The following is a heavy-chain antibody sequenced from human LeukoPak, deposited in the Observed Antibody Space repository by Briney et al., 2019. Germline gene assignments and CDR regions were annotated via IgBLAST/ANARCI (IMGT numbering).Heavy chain of an antibody. D-gene: IGHD6-13*01. J-gene: IGHJ4*02. CDR2: INPNSGGT. Sequence: EASVKVSCKASGYTFTGYYMHWVRQAPGQGLEWMGWINPNSGGTNYAQKFQGRVTMTRDTSISTAYMELSRLRSDDTAVYYCARSSSWYFYFDYWGQGTLVTVSS. V-gene: IGHV1-2*02. CDR1: GYTFTGYY. CDR3: ARSSSWYFYFDY.